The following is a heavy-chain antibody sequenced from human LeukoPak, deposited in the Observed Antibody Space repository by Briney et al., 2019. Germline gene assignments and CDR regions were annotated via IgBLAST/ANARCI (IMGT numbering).Heavy chain of an antibody. Sequence: GGSLRLSCTTSEFPFNNFPLGWVRQAPGRGLEWVSSIFPGGNTYYIDSVKGRFTISGDSSKNTLYLQMNSLRAEDTAVYYCARARGDYFDYWGQGTLVAVSS. V-gene: IGHV3-66*02. CDR1: EFPFNNFP. D-gene: IGHD3-10*01. CDR2: IFPGGNT. J-gene: IGHJ4*02. CDR3: ARARGDYFDY.